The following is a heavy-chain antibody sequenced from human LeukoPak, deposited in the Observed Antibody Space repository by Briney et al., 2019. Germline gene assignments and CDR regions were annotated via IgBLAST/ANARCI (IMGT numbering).Heavy chain of an antibody. D-gene: IGHD3-10*01. CDR1: GYTFTSYG. V-gene: IGHV1-18*01. Sequence: ASVKVFCKASGYTFTSYGISWVRQAPGQGLEWRGWIRAHTGTKNYAQKLQGRVTMTTETSTNTAYMELRSLRSDDTAVYYCARMARIWFGESWYNWFDRWGQGTLVTVCS. J-gene: IGHJ5*02. CDR3: ARMARIWFGESWYNWFDR. CDR2: IRAHTGTK.